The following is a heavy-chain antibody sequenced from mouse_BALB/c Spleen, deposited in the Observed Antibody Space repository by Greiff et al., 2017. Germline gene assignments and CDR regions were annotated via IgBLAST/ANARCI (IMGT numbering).Heavy chain of an antibody. CDR3: ARRDDGYYYAMDY. V-gene: IGHV1-18*01. Sequence: VQLQQSGPELVKPGASVKIPCKASGYTFTDYNMDWVKQSHGKSLEWIGDINPNNGGTIYNQKFKGKATLTVDKSSSTAYMELLSLTSEDTAVYYCARRDDGYYYAMDYWGQGTSVTVSS. CDR1: GYTFTDYN. CDR2: INPNNGGT. J-gene: IGHJ4*01. D-gene: IGHD2-3*01.